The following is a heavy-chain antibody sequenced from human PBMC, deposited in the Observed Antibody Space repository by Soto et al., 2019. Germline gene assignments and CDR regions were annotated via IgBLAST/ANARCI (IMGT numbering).Heavy chain of an antibody. V-gene: IGHV4-59*01. CDR1: GGSISSYY. Sequence: SETLSLTCTVSGGSISSYYWSWIRQPPGKGLEWIGYIYYSGSTNYNPSLKSRVTISVDTSKNQFSLKLSSVTAADTAVYYCARALYMRRAFDIWGQGTMVTVSS. J-gene: IGHJ3*02. CDR3: ARALYMRRAFDI. D-gene: IGHD4-4*01. CDR2: IYYSGST.